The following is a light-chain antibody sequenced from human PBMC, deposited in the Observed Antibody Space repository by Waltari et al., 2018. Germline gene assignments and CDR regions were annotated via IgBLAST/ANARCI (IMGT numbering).Light chain of an antibody. CDR2: AAS. CDR1: QSVSSN. V-gene: IGKV3-15*01. CDR3: QQYDNWPLT. J-gene: IGKJ2*01. Sequence: EIVMTQSPATLSVSPGERATLSCRASQSVSSNLAWYQQRPGRAPRLLIYAASARATGIPARLSGSGSGTEFTLTISSLQSEDFAIYFCQQYDNWPLTFGQGTKLEIK.